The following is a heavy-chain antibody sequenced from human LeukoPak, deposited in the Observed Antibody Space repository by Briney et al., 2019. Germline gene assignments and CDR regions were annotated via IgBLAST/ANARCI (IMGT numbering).Heavy chain of an antibody. J-gene: IGHJ4*02. Sequence: GASVKVSCKASGYTFTGYYMHWVREAPGQGLGWMGWINPYSGGTNYAQKFQGRVTMTRDTSISTAYMELSRLRSDDTAVYYCARDDCGGDCHSVYWGQGTLVTVSS. CDR3: ARDDCGGDCHSVY. CDR1: GYTFTGYY. V-gene: IGHV1-2*02. D-gene: IGHD2-21*02. CDR2: INPYSGGT.